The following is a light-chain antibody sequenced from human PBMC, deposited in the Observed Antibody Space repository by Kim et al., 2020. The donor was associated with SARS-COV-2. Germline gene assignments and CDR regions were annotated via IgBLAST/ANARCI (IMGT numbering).Light chain of an antibody. CDR1: QSVSSY. CDR2: DAS. Sequence: EIVLTQSPATLSLSPGERATLSCRASQSVSSYLAWYQQKPGQAPRLLIYDASNRATGIPARFSGSGSGTDFTLTISSREPEDFAVYYCQQRGNWRYTWGQGTKREF. J-gene: IGKJ2*01. V-gene: IGKV3-11*01. CDR3: QQRGNWRYT.